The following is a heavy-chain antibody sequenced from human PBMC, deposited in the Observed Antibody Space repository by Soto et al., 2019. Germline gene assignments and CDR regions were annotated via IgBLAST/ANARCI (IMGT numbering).Heavy chain of an antibody. V-gene: IGHV3-64D*09. CDR2: ISADGATT. Sequence: PGGSLRLSCSASGFSCSSHNMHWVRQAPGKGLESVSAISADGATTYYTDSTKGRFTISRDNSKNRVFLQMSSLRVEDTAVYYCVRGVHLPWGPGSLVTVSS. J-gene: IGHJ5*02. CDR3: VRGVHLP. CDR1: GFSCSSHN.